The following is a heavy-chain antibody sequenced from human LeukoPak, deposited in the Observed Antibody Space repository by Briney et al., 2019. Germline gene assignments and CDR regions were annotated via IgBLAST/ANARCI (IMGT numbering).Heavy chain of an antibody. CDR2: ISSDSGTI. CDR3: ARVDYGDATY. CDR1: GFTFSRKT. Sequence: GGSLRLSCAASGFTFSRKTMNWVRQAPGKGLEWVSYISSDSGTIYYADSVRGRFTISRDNAKNSLHLQMNSLRAADTAVYYCARVDYGDATYWGQGTLVTVSS. D-gene: IGHD4-17*01. J-gene: IGHJ4*02. V-gene: IGHV3-48*01.